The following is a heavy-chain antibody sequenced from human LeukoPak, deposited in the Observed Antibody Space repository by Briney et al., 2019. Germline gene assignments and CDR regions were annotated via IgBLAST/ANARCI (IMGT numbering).Heavy chain of an antibody. J-gene: IGHJ4*02. CDR2: ISAYNGNT. V-gene: IGHV1-18*01. CDR1: GYTFTSYG. CDR3: ATSGCCSGGSCYRLDY. D-gene: IGHD2-15*01. Sequence: ASVKVSCKASGYTFTSYGISWVRQAPGQGLEWMGWISAYNGNTNYAQKLQGRVTMTTDTATSTAYMELRSLRSDDTAVYYCATSGCCSGGSCYRLDYWGQGTLVTVSS.